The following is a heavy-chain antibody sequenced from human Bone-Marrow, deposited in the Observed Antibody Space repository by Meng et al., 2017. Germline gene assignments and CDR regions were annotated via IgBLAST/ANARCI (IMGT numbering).Heavy chain of an antibody. D-gene: IGHD2-2*01. V-gene: IGHV1-69*06. CDR1: GGTFSSYA. CDR2: TIPIFGTA. CDR3: ATLPPRDIVVVPAAYNWFAP. J-gene: IGHJ5*02. Sequence: SVKVSCKASGGTFSSYAISWVRQAPGQGLEWMGGTIPIFGTANYAQKFQGRVTITADKSTSTAYMELSSLRSEDAAVYYCATLPPRDIVVVPAAYNWFAPWGQGTLVTSPQ.